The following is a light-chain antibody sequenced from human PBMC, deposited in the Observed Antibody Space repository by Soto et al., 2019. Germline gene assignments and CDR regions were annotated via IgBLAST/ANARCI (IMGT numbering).Light chain of an antibody. CDR2: DAS. V-gene: IGKV3-11*01. J-gene: IGKJ1*01. Sequence: EIVLTQSPAALSVSPGERATLSCRASQTIDSHLAWYQQRPGQAPRLLIYDASKRAIGIPARFSGSGSGTDLTITITSLEPEDFVVYYCQQRRDWPTFGQGTKLEIK. CDR1: QTIDSH. CDR3: QQRRDWPT.